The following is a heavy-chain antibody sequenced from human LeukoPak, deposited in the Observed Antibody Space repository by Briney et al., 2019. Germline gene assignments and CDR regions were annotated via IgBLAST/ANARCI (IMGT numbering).Heavy chain of an antibody. D-gene: IGHD2-15*01. CDR3: ARVGGDV. J-gene: IGHJ6*02. CDR2: ISGSGSTI. CDR1: GITFSSYA. V-gene: IGHV3-48*03. Sequence: GASLRLSCAVSGITFSSYAMTWVRQAPGKGLEWVSTISGSGSTIYYADSVKGRFTISRDNAKNSLYLQMNSLRAEDTAVYYCARVGGDVWGQGTTVTVSS.